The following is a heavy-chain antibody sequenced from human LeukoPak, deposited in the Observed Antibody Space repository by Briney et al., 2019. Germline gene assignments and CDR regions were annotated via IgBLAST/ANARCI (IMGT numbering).Heavy chain of an antibody. Sequence: ASVKVSCKASGYTFTSYYMHWVRQAPGQGLEWMGIINPSGGSTSYAQKFQGRVTMTRDTSTSTVYMELSSLRSEDTAVYYCARDRDSSSWYDLPYYYYMDVRGKGTTVTVSS. J-gene: IGHJ6*03. V-gene: IGHV1-46*01. CDR1: GYTFTSYY. CDR2: INPSGGST. CDR3: ARDRDSSSWYDLPYYYYMDV. D-gene: IGHD6-13*01.